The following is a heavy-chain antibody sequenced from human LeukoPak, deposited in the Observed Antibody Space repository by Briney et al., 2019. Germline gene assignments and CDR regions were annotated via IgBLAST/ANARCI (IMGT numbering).Heavy chain of an antibody. V-gene: IGHV3-74*01. CDR1: GFTFSSYW. CDR3: ARSPYYYDSSGYLYYFDY. D-gene: IGHD3-22*01. Sequence: GGSLRLSXAASGFTFSSYWMHWVRQAPGKGLVWVSRINSDGSSTSYADSVKGRFTISRDNAKNTLYLQMNSLRAEDMAVYYCARSPYYYDSSGYLYYFDYWGQGTLVTVSS. J-gene: IGHJ4*02. CDR2: INSDGSST.